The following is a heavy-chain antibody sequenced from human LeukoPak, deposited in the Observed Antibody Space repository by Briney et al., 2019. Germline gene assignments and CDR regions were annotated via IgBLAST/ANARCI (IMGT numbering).Heavy chain of an antibody. J-gene: IGHJ3*02. CDR3: ATDGAYAFDI. CDR2: IRATTTNT. V-gene: IGHV3-48*02. CDR1: GFTFNNHP. Sequence: PGGSLRLSCAASGFTFNNHPMNWVRKAPGKGLEWISNIRATTTNTYYADSVKGRFTVCRDNAENSLYLQMSSLRDEDTAVYYCATDGAYAFDIWGQGTMVTVSS. D-gene: IGHD4/OR15-4a*01.